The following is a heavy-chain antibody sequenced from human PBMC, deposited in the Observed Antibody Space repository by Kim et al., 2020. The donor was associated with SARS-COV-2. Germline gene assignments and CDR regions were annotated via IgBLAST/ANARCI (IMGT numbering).Heavy chain of an antibody. Sequence: GGSLRLSCAVSGFTFSSNAMTWVRQAPGKGLEWVSTITHTGETPYYADSAKGRFTTSRDNSKNTLYLQMNSLRAEDTAIYYCAKALSRYSYGQLGYWGQGHLVTVSS. D-gene: IGHD5-18*01. CDR3: AKALSRYSYGQLGY. CDR1: GFTFSSNA. J-gene: IGHJ4*02. V-gene: IGHV3-23*01. CDR2: ITHTGETP.